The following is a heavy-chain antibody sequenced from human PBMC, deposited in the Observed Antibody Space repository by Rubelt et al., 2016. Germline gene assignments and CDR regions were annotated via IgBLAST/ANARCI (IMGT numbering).Heavy chain of an antibody. V-gene: IGHV3-7*01. CDR2: IKQDGSQR. Sequence: DVRLVESGGGLVQPGGSLRLSCAASGFTVSSIYMSWVRQAPGKGLEWVANIKQDGSQRYYLGSVKGRLAISRDNAKSSLDLQMNSLRAEDTAVYYCARGPSPHNWFDPWGQGTLVTVSS. J-gene: IGHJ5*02. CDR3: ARGPSPHNWFDP. CDR1: GFTVSSIY.